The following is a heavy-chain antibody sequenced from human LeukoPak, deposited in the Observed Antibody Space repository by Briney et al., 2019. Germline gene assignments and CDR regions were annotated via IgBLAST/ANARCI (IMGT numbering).Heavy chain of an antibody. CDR1: GYTFTGYY. J-gene: IGHJ5*02. Sequence: ASVKVSCKASGYTFTGYYMHWVRQAPGQGLEWMGWINPNSGGTNYAQKFQGRVTMTRDTSISTAYMELSRLRSDDTAVYYCARGSRGYDILTGYYLKGWFDPWGQGTLVTVSS. CDR3: ARGSRGYDILTGYYLKGWFDP. CDR2: INPNSGGT. V-gene: IGHV1-2*02. D-gene: IGHD3-9*01.